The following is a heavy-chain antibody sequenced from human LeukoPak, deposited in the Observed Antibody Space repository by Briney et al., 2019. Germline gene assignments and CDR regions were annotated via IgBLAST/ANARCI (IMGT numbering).Heavy chain of an antibody. J-gene: IGHJ3*02. CDR1: GGSISSYY. V-gene: IGHV4-4*07. CDR3: ARVSTVAGNERIGSAFDT. D-gene: IGHD6-19*01. CDR2: IYTSGST. Sequence: SETLSLTCTVSGGSISSYYWSWIRQPAGKGLEWIGRIYTSGSTNYNPSLKSRVTMSVDTSKNQFSLKLSSVTAADTAVYYCARVSTVAGNERIGSAFDTWGQGTMVTVSS.